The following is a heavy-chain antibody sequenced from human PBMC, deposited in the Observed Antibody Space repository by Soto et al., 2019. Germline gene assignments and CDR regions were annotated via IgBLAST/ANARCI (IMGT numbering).Heavy chain of an antibody. CDR1: GFTFSSYG. CDR2: ISYDGSNK. D-gene: IGHD2-2*01. J-gene: IGHJ4*02. Sequence: QVQLVESGGGVVQPGRSLRLSCAASGFTFSSYGMHWVRQAPGKGLEWVAVISYDGSNKYYADSVKGRFTISRDNSKNTLYLQMNSLRAEDTAVYYCAKAECISTSCYLLDHWGQGTLVTVSS. CDR3: AKAECISTSCYLLDH. V-gene: IGHV3-30*18.